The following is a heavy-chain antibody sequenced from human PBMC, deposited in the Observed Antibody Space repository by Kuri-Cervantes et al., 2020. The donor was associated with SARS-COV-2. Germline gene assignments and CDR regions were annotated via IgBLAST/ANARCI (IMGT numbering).Heavy chain of an antibody. CDR1: GGSFSDYY. V-gene: IGHV4-34*01. Sequence: GSLRLSCAVYGGSFSDYYWSWDRQPPGKGLEWIGEINHSGNTNYDPSLKSRVTISIDTSKNQFSLKLSSVTAPDTAVDYCARHTGLRSFPGVNWFDPWGQGTLVTVSS. CDR3: ARHTGLRSFPGVNWFDP. J-gene: IGHJ5*02. CDR2: INHSGNT. D-gene: IGHD5-12*01.